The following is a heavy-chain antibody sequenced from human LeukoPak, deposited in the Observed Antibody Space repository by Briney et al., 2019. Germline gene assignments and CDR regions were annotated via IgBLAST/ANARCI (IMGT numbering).Heavy chain of an antibody. J-gene: IGHJ4*02. CDR1: GGSFSGYY. CDR2: ISHSGST. Sequence: PSETLSLTCAVYGGSFSGYYWSWIRQPPGKGLEWIGEISHSGSTYYNPSLKGRVTVSVDTSKSQFSLKLNSVTAADTAVYYCARGGLDTRRGGYFDYWGQGILVTVSS. V-gene: IGHV4-34*01. CDR3: ARGGLDTRRGGYFDY. D-gene: IGHD5-18*01.